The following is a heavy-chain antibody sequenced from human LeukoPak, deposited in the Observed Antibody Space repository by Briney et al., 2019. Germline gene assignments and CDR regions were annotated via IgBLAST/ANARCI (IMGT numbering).Heavy chain of an antibody. CDR2: INHSGST. CDR1: GGSFSGYY. V-gene: IGHV4-34*01. D-gene: IGHD3-10*01. J-gene: IGHJ4*02. Sequence: SETLSLTCAVYGGSFSGYYWSWIRQPPGKGLEWIGEINHSGSTNYNPSLKSRVTISVDTSKNQFSLKLSSVTAADTAVYYCARVYGSGSYGSDYWGQGTLVTVSS. CDR3: ARVYGSGSYGSDY.